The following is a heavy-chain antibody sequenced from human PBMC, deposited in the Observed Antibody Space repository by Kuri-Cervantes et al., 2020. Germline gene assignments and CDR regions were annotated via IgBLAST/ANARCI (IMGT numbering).Heavy chain of an antibody. CDR1: GFTFSSYA. CDR2: ISSSSTYI. CDR3: VRGLPRDSGSAQLGG. V-gene: IGHV3-21*01. J-gene: IGHJ4*02. Sequence: GGSLRLSCAASGFTFSSYAMSWVRQAPGEGLEWVSSISSSSTYIFYADSVKGRFTISRDNAKNSLYLQMNSLRAEDTAVYYCVRGLPRDSGSAQLGGWGQGTLVTVSS. D-gene: IGHD1-26*01.